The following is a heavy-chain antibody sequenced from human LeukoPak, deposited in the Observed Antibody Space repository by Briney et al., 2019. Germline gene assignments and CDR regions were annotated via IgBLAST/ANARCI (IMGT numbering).Heavy chain of an antibody. CDR1: GGSITNTNY. CDR3: ARGRDIVVVPAGNNWFDP. V-gene: IGHV4-4*02. Sequence: NSSGTLSLTCGVSGGSITNTNYWTWVRQPPGKGLEWIGEVNLQGSTNYNPSLMGRVAISVDTSKNQFSLKLSSVTAADTAVYYCARGRDIVVVPAGNNWFDPWGQGTLVTVSS. D-gene: IGHD2-2*01. CDR2: VNLQGST. J-gene: IGHJ5*02.